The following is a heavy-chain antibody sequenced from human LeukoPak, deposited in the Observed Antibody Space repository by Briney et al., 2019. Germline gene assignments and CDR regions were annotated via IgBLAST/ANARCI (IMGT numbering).Heavy chain of an antibody. CDR2: IKQDGSEK. V-gene: IGHV3-7*01. J-gene: IGHJ3*02. CDR1: GFTFSSYW. Sequence: GGSLRLSCAASGFTFSSYWMTWVRQAPGKGLEWVANIKQDGSEKYYVDSVKGRFTISRDNAKNSLYLQMNSLGAEDTAVYYCARLVAAAGHSIWGQGTMVTVSS. D-gene: IGHD6-13*01. CDR3: ARLVAAAGHSI.